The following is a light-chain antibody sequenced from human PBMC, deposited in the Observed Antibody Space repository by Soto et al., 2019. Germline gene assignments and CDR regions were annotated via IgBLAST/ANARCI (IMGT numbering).Light chain of an antibody. J-gene: IGKJ4*01. CDR1: RGISSW. CDR3: QQANSFPLT. CDR2: AAS. Sequence: DIQMTQSPSSVSASVGDRVTITCRASRGISSWLAWYQQKPGKAPKLLISAASSLQSGVPSRFSVSGSGTDVTLTLSSLQPEDFATYYCQQANSFPLTFGGGTKVEIK. V-gene: IGKV1-12*01.